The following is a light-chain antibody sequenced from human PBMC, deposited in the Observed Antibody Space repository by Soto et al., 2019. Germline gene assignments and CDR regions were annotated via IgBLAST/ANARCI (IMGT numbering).Light chain of an antibody. Sequence: QSALTQPASVSASPGQSITISCTGTSSDVGGYNYDSWYQQHPGKAPKLIIYEVNNRPSGVSNRFSGSKSGNTASLTISGLQPEDDADYYCTSYTSRNTYFFGTGTMLTVL. J-gene: IGLJ1*01. CDR1: SSDVGGYNY. CDR3: TSYTSRNTYF. V-gene: IGLV2-14*01. CDR2: EVN.